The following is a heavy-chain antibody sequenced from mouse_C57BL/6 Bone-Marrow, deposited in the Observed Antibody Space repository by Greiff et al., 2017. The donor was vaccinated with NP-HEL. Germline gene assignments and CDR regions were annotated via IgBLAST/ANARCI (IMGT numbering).Heavy chain of an antibody. CDR2: IYPRSGNT. CDR3: ARRPIYYDYDGDFDY. Sequence: LQESGAELARPGASVKLSCKASGYTFTSYGISWVKQRTGQGLEWIGEIYPRSGNTYYNEKFKGKATLTADKSSSTAYMELRSLTSEDSAVYFCARRPIYYDYDGDFDYWGQGTTLTVSS. CDR1: GYTFTSYG. V-gene: IGHV1-81*01. J-gene: IGHJ2*01. D-gene: IGHD2-4*01.